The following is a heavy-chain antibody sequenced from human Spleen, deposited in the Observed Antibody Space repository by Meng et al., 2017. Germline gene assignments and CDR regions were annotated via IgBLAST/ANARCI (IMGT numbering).Heavy chain of an antibody. D-gene: IGHD2-15*01. CDR1: GGSISSSSYY. Sequence: SETLSLTCTVSGGSISSSSYYWGWIRQPPGKGLEWIGSIYYSGSTYYNPSLRSRLTISVDTSKNQFSLKLKSVTAADTAIYYCVTCNGASGESYGWFDPWGQGTLVTVSS. CDR3: VTCNGASGESYGWFDP. J-gene: IGHJ5*02. CDR2: IYYSGST. V-gene: IGHV4-39*07.